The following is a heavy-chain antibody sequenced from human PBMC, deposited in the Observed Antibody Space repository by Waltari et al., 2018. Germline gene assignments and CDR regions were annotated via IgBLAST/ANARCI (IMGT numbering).Heavy chain of an antibody. J-gene: IGHJ4*02. CDR2: IYYSGST. V-gene: IGHV4-59*01. Sequence: VQLLESGGGLVQPGGSLRLSCAASGFTFSSYAMSWVRQAPGKGLEWIGYIYYSGSTNYNPSLKSRVTISVDTSKNQFSLKLSSVTAADTAMYYCARIRIGNYNEIDYWGQGTLVTVSS. D-gene: IGHD4-4*01. CDR3: ARIRIGNYNEIDY. CDR1: GFTFSSYA.